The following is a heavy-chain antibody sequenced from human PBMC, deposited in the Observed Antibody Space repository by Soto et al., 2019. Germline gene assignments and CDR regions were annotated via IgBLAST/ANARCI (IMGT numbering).Heavy chain of an antibody. CDR1: GGSISGSTYY. CDR3: ARHGSGSQYPTDH. J-gene: IGHJ4*02. CDR2: TYYSGRT. Sequence: QLQLQESGPGLVKPSETLSLTCTVSGGSISGSTYYWGWIRQPPGKGLEYIGSTYYSGRTYYNPSLKSRVTGSVDPSNTHFSLNLNSVTAADTAVYYCARHGSGSQYPTDHWGQGTLVTVSS. V-gene: IGHV4-39*01. D-gene: IGHD3-10*01.